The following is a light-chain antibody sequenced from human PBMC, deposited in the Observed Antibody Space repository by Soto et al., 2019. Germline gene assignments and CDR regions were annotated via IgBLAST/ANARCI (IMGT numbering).Light chain of an antibody. CDR3: QQRRDWPLLT. J-gene: IGKJ4*01. CDR1: QSVSSF. CDR2: DAS. V-gene: IGKV3-11*01. Sequence: EIVLTQSPATLSLSPGERATLSCRASQSVSSFLAWYQQKPGQAPRLLIYDASNRATGIPVRFSGSGSGTDFTLTISSLEPEDSAVYYCQQRRDWPLLTFGGGTKVDI.